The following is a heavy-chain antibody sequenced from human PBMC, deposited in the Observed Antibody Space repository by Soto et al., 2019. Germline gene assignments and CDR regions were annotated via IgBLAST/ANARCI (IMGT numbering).Heavy chain of an antibody. Sequence: EVQLVESGGDLVQPGGSLRLSCAASGFTVRYNYMSWVRQAPGKGLEWVSLIFSGGDTYYADSVKGRFTISRDNSKNTLYPQMNCLRAEDTAVYYCARDVGSSPLVHWGQGTLVTVSS. CDR1: GFTVRYNY. D-gene: IGHD6-13*01. J-gene: IGHJ4*02. CDR3: ARDVGSSPLVH. V-gene: IGHV3-66*01. CDR2: IFSGGDT.